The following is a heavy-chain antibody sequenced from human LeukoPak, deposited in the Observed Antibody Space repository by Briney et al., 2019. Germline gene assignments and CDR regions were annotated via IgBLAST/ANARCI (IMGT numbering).Heavy chain of an antibody. J-gene: IGHJ4*02. D-gene: IGHD3-10*01. CDR3: ARDRSYGSGSFDY. Sequence: GGSLRLSCAASGFTFDDYAMHWVRQAPGKGLEWVSVIYSGGSTYYADSVKGRFTISRDNSKNTLYLQMNSLRAEDTAVYYCARDRSYGSGSFDYWGQGTLVTVSS. V-gene: IGHV3-53*01. CDR1: GFTFDDYA. CDR2: IYSGGST.